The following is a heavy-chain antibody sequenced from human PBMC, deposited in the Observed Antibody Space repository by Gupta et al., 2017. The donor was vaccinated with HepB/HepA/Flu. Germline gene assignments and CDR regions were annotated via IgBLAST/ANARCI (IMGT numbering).Heavy chain of an antibody. CDR2: IWYDGSKT. Sequence: QVHLVESGGGVVQPGRSRRLSCSASGFTFSHFGFHWVRLAPGKGLEWVAVIWYDGSKTYYAVSVKGRFLSSRDDSKNMVYLQLNSPRAEDTAVYFCARDGISARPGFDYWGQGILVTVSS. CDR3: ARDGISARPGFDY. V-gene: IGHV3-33*01. CDR1: GFTFSHFG. J-gene: IGHJ4*02. D-gene: IGHD6-6*01.